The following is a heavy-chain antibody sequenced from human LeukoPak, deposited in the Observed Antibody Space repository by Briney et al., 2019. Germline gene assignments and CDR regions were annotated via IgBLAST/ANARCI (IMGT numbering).Heavy chain of an antibody. Sequence: SETLSLTCAVYGGSFSDNYWSWIRPPAGKGLEWIGEIHQSGNTDHNPPLKSRVSISVDTSKNQFSLKLNSVTAADTAVYYCARANRACSSTSCPYYYYGMDVWGQGTTVTVSS. J-gene: IGHJ6*02. CDR2: IHQSGNT. V-gene: IGHV4-34*01. CDR3: ARANRACSSTSCPYYYYGMDV. D-gene: IGHD2-2*01. CDR1: GGSFSDNY.